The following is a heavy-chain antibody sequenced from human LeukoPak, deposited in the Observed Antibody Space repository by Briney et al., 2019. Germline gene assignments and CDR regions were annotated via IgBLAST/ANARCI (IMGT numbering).Heavy chain of an antibody. Sequence: SETLSLTCTVSGGSISNHYWNWLRQPAGKGLEWIGRIYSGGSAIYNPSLKSRVTMSVDTSKNQFSLELSSVTAADTAVYFCARAMPGSGTSVDYWGQGTLVTVSS. CDR3: ARAMPGSGTSVDY. CDR1: GGSISNHY. D-gene: IGHD3-10*01. J-gene: IGHJ4*02. CDR2: IYSGGSA. V-gene: IGHV4-4*07.